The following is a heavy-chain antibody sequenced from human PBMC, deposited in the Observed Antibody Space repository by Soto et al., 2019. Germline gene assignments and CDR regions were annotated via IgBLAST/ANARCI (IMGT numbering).Heavy chain of an antibody. J-gene: IGHJ6*02. V-gene: IGHV4-34*01. Sequence: SETLSLTCAVYGGSFSGYYWSWIRQPPGKGLEWIGEINHSGSTNYNPSLKSRVTISVDTSKNQFSLKLSSVTAADTAVYYCARGMGSSSWYSTENSYYYYYGMDVWGQGTTVTVSS. CDR2: INHSGST. CDR3: ARGMGSSSWYSTENSYYYYYGMDV. D-gene: IGHD6-13*01. CDR1: GGSFSGYY.